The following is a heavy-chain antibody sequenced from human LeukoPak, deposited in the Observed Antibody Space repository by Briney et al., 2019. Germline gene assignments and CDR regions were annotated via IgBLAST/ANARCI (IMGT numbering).Heavy chain of an antibody. J-gene: IGHJ4*02. CDR1: GYTFTGSY. Sequence: GSVRVSCMASGYTFTGSYMHWVRQAPGQGLEWMGWINANSGDTNYAQKFQGRVTMTRDTSIRTAYLELSGLRSDDTAVYYCAKNPYEYYFDYGGQGTLVTVSA. V-gene: IGHV1-2*02. D-gene: IGHD5-12*01. CDR2: INANSGDT. CDR3: AKNPYEYYFDY.